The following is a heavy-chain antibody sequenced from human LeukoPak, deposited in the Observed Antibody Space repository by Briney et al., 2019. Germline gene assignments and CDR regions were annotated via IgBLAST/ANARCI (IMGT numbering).Heavy chain of an antibody. D-gene: IGHD3-9*01. CDR3: ARDGPHHDILTGYYNDYYGMDV. CDR2: ISSSSSFI. CDR1: GFTFSSYS. Sequence: PGGSLRLSCAASGFTFSSYSMNWVRQAPGKGLEWVSSISSSSSFIYYADSVKGRFTISRDNAKNSLYLQMNSLRAEDTAVYYCARDGPHHDILTGYYNDYYGMDVWGKGTTVTVAS. J-gene: IGHJ6*04. V-gene: IGHV3-21*01.